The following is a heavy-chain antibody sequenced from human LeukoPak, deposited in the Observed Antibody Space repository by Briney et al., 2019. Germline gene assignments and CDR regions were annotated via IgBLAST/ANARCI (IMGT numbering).Heavy chain of an antibody. CDR2: IYYSGST. D-gene: IGHD3-10*01. CDR1: GGSISSSSYY. CDR3: ARVSTPSTGTKIWYYYGSGSSYFDY. J-gene: IGHJ4*02. Sequence: SETLSLTCTVSGGSISSSSYYWGWIRQPPGKGLEWIGSIYYSGSTYYNPSLKSRVTISVDTSKNQFSLKLSSVTAADTAVYYCARVSTPSTGTKIWYYYGSGSSYFDYWGQGTLVTVFS. V-gene: IGHV4-39*07.